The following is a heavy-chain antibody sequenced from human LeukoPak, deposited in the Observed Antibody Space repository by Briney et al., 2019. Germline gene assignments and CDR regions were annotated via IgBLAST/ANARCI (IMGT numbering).Heavy chain of an antibody. D-gene: IGHD6-13*01. CDR2: INPNSGGT. V-gene: IGHV1-2*02. CDR3: AREDLAAAGYDY. Sequence: ASVKVTCKVSECTFTDYYMQWVRQAPGHGLEWMGWINPNSGGTNYAQKFQGRATMTRDTSISTAYMELSRLRSDDTAVYYCAREDLAAAGYDYWGQGTLVTVSS. J-gene: IGHJ4*02. CDR1: ECTFTDYY.